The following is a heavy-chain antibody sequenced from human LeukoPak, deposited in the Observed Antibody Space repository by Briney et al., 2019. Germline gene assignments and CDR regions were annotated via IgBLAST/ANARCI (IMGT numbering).Heavy chain of an antibody. J-gene: IGHJ4*02. D-gene: IGHD3-22*01. CDR3: ATYYFDIIDYYYWPTPIDY. Sequence: ASVKVSCKASGGTFSSYAISWVRQAPGQGLEWMGGFIPIFGTTAYAQKFQGRVTITAGNSTSTTYMELSSLRSEDTAIYYCATYYFDIIDYYYWPTPIDYWGQGTLVTVSS. CDR2: FIPIFGTT. V-gene: IGHV1-69*06. CDR1: GGTFSSYA.